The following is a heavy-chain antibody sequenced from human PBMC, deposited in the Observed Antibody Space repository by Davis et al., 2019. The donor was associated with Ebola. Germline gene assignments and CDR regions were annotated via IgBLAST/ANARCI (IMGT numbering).Heavy chain of an antibody. V-gene: IGHV4-59*11. J-gene: IGHJ4*02. CDR1: GGSFSGHY. CDR3: ARRYCSSTSCYFDY. D-gene: IGHD2-2*01. Sequence: PGGSLRLSCAVYGGSFSGHYWSWIRQPPGKGLEWIGYIYYSGSTNYNPSLKSRVTISVDTSKNQFSLKLSSVTAADTAVYYCARRYCSSTSCYFDYWGQGTLVTVSS. CDR2: IYYSGST.